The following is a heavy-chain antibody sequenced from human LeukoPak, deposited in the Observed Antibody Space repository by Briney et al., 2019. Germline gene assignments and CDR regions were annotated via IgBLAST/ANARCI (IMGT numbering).Heavy chain of an antibody. V-gene: IGHV3-74*01. CDR1: GFTFSSYW. CDR2: INSDGSST. J-gene: IGHJ4*02. D-gene: IGHD1-26*01. Sequence: RGSLRLSRVASGFTFSSYWMQWVRQDPGKGRVGVSRINSDGSSTRYADSVKGRFTISRDNAHNTLYLQMNRLRGQDRAVYYCARGWVGATDVDYWGQGTLVTVSS. CDR3: ARGWVGATDVDY.